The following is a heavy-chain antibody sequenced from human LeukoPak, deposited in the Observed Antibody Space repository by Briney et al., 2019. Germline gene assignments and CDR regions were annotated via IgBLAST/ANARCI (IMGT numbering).Heavy chain of an antibody. D-gene: IGHD3-22*01. CDR3: ARRNTYYDSSGYFALDY. CDR1: GGSISSSSYY. Sequence: SETLSLTCTVSGGSISSSSYYWGWIRQPPGKGLEWIGSIYYSGSTYYNPSLKSRVTISVDTSKNQFSLKLSSVTAADTAVYYRARRNTYYDSSGYFALDYWGQGTLVTVSS. J-gene: IGHJ4*02. V-gene: IGHV4-39*01. CDR2: IYYSGST.